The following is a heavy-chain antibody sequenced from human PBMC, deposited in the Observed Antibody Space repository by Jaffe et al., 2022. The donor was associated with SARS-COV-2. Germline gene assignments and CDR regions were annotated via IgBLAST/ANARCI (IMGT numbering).Heavy chain of an antibody. CDR2: ISHGSMST. CDR3: ARVVDSGYYYEGWFDP. V-gene: IGHV3-23*04. CDR1: GFNFRSYA. D-gene: IGHD3-22*01. Sequence: EVQLVESGGGLVQPGGSLRLSCATSGFNFRSYAMTWVRQAPGQGLEWVSVISHGSMSTYYANSVNGRFTISRDDSKNTVSLQMNSLRADDTAVYYCARVVDSGYYYEGWFDPWGQGTLVTVSS. J-gene: IGHJ5*02.